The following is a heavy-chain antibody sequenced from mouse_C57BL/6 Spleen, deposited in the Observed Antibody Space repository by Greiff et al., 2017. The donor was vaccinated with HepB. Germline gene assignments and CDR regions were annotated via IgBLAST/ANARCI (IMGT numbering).Heavy chain of an antibody. CDR2: IYPGSGST. CDR3: VTYYSNYGGAMDY. V-gene: IGHV1-55*01. Sequence: QVQLQQPGAELVKPGASVMMSCKASGYTFTSYWITWVKQRPGQGLEWIGDIYPGSGSTNYNEKFKSKATLTVDTSSSTAYMQLSSLTSEDSAVSYCVTYYSNYGGAMDYWGQGTSVTVSS. D-gene: IGHD2-5*01. CDR1: GYTFTSYW. J-gene: IGHJ4*01.